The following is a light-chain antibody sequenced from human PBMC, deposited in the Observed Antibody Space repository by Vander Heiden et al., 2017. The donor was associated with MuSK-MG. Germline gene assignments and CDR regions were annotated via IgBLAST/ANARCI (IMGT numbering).Light chain of an antibody. V-gene: IGKV1-33*01. CDR3: QQYDNVPPIT. CDR1: QDISNY. Sequence: DIQMTQSPSSLSASVGGRVTITCQASQDISNYLNWYQQKPGKAPKLLIYDASNLKTGVPSRFSGSGSGTDFTFTISSLQPEDIATYYCQQYDNVPPITFGQGTRLEIK. J-gene: IGKJ5*01. CDR2: DAS.